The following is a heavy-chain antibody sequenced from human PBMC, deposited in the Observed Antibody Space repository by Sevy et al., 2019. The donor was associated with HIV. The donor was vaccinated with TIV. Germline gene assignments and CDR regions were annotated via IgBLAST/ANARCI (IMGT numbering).Heavy chain of an antibody. V-gene: IGHV4-39*01. CDR2: IYYSGST. Sequence: SETLSLTCTVSGGSISSSSYYWGWIRQPPGKGLEWIGSIYYSGSTYYNPSLKSRVTISVDTSKNQFSLKLSSVTAADTAVYYCASGYYYDSSGYLESLGQHWGQGTLVTVSS. D-gene: IGHD3-22*01. CDR3: ASGYYYDSSGYLESLGQH. CDR1: GGSISSSSYY. J-gene: IGHJ4*02.